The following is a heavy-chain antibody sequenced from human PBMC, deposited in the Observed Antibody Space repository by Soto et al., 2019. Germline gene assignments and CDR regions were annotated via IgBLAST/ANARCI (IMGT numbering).Heavy chain of an antibody. CDR1: GFTFNSHW. Sequence: ELQVVESGGGSVQPGGSLRLSCAASGFTFNSHWMHWVRQVPGNGPVWVARISNDGSETIYADSVEGRFTISRDNAKNTVYLEMNSLRVEDTAVYYCVRDRPHNWFDPWGQGTLVTVSS. V-gene: IGHV3-74*01. J-gene: IGHJ5*02. CDR3: VRDRPHNWFDP. CDR2: ISNDGSET.